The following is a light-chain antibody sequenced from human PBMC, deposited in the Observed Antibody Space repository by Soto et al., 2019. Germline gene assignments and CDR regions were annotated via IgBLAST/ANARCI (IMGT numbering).Light chain of an antibody. CDR1: QSVSSK. Sequence: IVMTQSPATLSVSPWERVTLSCRASQSVSSKLAWYQQKPGQAPRLLIYGASTRATGIPARFSGSGSGTEFTLSISSLQSEDFAVYYCQHRYNWPSITFGQGTRLEIK. V-gene: IGKV3D-15*01. J-gene: IGKJ5*01. CDR3: QHRYNWPSIT. CDR2: GAS.